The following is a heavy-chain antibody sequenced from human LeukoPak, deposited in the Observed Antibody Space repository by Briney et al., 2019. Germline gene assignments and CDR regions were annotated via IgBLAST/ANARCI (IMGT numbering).Heavy chain of an antibody. CDR3: ARDEPDYYDSSGYEPNDAFDI. Sequence: SETLSLTCAVYGGSFSGYYWSWIRQPPGKGLEWIGEINHSGSTNYNPSLKSRVTISVDTSKNQFSLKLSSVTAADTAVYYCARDEPDYYDSSGYEPNDAFDIWGQGTMVTVSS. J-gene: IGHJ3*02. D-gene: IGHD3-22*01. CDR2: INHSGST. V-gene: IGHV4-34*01. CDR1: GGSFSGYY.